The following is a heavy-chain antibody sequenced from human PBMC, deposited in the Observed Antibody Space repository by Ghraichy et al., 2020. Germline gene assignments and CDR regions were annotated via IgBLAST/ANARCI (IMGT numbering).Heavy chain of an antibody. Sequence: SETLSLTCTVSGGSISSGGYYWSWIRQHPGKGLEWIGDIYYSGSTYYNPSLKSRVTISVDTSKNQFSLRLSSVTAADTAVYYCARDCSGGSCYSGGLGPGYYYYVMDVWGQGTTVTVSS. J-gene: IGHJ6*02. V-gene: IGHV4-31*03. CDR2: IYYSGST. D-gene: IGHD2-15*01. CDR3: ARDCSGGSCYSGGLGPGYYYYVMDV. CDR1: GGSISSGGYY.